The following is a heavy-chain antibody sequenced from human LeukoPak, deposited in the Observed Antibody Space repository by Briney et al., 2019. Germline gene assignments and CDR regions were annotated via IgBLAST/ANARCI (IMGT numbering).Heavy chain of an antibody. CDR2: ISGSGGRT. CDR1: GFTFSSYD. CDR3: ASLPWVAPRSY. J-gene: IGHJ4*02. Sequence: GGSLRLSCAASGFTFSSYDMNWVRQAPGKGLEWVSGISGSGGRTYYGDSVKGRFTISRDNSRHTLYLQMNSLRAEDTAVYYCASLPWVAPRSYWGQGTLVTVSS. V-gene: IGHV3-23*01. D-gene: IGHD2-15*01.